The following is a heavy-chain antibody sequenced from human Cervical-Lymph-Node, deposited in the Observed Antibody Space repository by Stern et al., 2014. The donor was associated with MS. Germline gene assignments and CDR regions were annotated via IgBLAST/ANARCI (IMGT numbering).Heavy chain of an antibody. J-gene: IGHJ6*02. CDR1: GFTFRNAS. CDR2: IKSNTDGRTT. D-gene: IGHD1-26*01. Sequence: EVQLVESGGGLVKPGGSLRLSCAASGFTFRNASMTWIRQAPGQGLEWVGRIKSNTDGRTTDYAAPVKVRFTSSRDDSKNTLKLQMNSLKTEVTAVYYGTSLDRSYPYYYYGMDVWGQGTTVTVSS. CDR3: TSLDRSYPYYYYGMDV. V-gene: IGHV3-15*01.